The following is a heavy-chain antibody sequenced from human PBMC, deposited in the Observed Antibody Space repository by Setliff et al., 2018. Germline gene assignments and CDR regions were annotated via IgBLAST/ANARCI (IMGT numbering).Heavy chain of an antibody. D-gene: IGHD6-6*01. V-gene: IGHV4-34*01. CDR1: GESLIDYS. Sequence: SETLSLTCTVFGESLIDYSWHWIRQPPGKGLEWIGEYSHSGGSKYHPSLEGRVTISADESKRQVSLKLTSLTAADTAVYYCASPQARGFWARYYFDYWGQGTLVTVSS. CDR2: YSHSGGS. J-gene: IGHJ4*02. CDR3: ASPQARGFWARYYFDY.